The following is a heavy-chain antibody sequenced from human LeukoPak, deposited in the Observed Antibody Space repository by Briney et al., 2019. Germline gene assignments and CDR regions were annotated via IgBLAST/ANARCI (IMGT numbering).Heavy chain of an antibody. J-gene: IGHJ4*02. CDR2: ISAGGGTT. D-gene: IGHD3-22*01. V-gene: IGHV3-23*01. CDR1: GFTFGNEA. Sequence: TGGSLRLSCAASGFTFGNEAMSWVRQAPERGLEWVSSISAGGGTTYYADSVKGRFTISRDNSKNTLYLQMNSLRAEDTAVYYCAKKSLSPGDYYDSSGRHFFDYWGQGTLVTVSS. CDR3: AKKSLSPGDYYDSSGRHFFDY.